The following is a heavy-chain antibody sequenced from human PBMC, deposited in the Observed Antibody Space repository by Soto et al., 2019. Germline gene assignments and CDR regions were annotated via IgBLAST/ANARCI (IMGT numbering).Heavy chain of an antibody. Sequence: PPETLSLTFAVSGISLHTSHSLSGWICQPRGKGLELIAHIYYSGSTNYSPSFKSRVTISLDTPTNQFSLKVTSVTAADTAVYYCAMIPVDTYMIYWFDPWGQGTLVTVSS. D-gene: IGHD3-16*01. CDR1: GISLHTSHSL. J-gene: IGHJ5*01. CDR3: AMIPVDTYMIYWFDP. CDR2: IYYSGST. V-gene: IGHV4-61*01.